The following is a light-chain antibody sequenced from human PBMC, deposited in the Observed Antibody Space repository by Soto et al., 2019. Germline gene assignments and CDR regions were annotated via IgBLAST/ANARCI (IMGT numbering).Light chain of an antibody. Sequence: QSALTQPTSASGSPGQSVTISCTGTSSDVGGYNYVSWYQQHPGKAPKLMIYEVSKRPSGVPDRFSGSKSGNTASLTVSGLQAEDEAEYYCSSYAGSNKLVVFGGGTKLTVL. CDR2: EVS. J-gene: IGLJ2*01. CDR1: SSDVGGYNY. V-gene: IGLV2-8*01. CDR3: SSYAGSNKLVV.